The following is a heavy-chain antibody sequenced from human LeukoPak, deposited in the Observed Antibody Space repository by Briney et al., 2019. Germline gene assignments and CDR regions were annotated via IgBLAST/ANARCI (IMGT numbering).Heavy chain of an antibody. Sequence: GGSPRLSCAASGFTFSSYAMSWARQAPGKGLEWVSAVSGSGGSTYYADSVKGRFTISRDNSKNTLYLQMNSLRAEDTAVYYCAKDHSSSGWYFLWYFDLWGRGTLVTVSS. CDR2: VSGSGGST. D-gene: IGHD6-19*01. CDR3: AKDHSSSGWYFLWYFDL. J-gene: IGHJ2*01. V-gene: IGHV3-23*01. CDR1: GFTFSSYA.